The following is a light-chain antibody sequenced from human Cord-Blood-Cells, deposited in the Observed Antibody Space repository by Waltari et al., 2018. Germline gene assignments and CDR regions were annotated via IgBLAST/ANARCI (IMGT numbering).Light chain of an antibody. CDR2: AAS. CDR1: QSISSY. CDR3: QQSYSTPFT. Sequence: IQIPQCPSSLPASVGDRVTITCRASQSISSYLNWYQQKPGKAPKLLIYAASSLQSGVPSRFSGSGSGTDFTLTISSLQPEDFATYYCQQSYSTPFTFGPGTKVDIK. J-gene: IGKJ3*01. V-gene: IGKV1-39*01.